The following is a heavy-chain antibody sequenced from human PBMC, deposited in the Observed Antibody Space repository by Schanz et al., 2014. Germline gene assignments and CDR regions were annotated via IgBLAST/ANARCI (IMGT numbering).Heavy chain of an antibody. V-gene: IGHV3-11*05. J-gene: IGHJ6*03. CDR3: ARQGIGYQHGRYYYYMDV. D-gene: IGHD2-2*01. Sequence: QVQLVESGGGLVKPGGSLRLSCAASGLTFSDYYMSWIRQAPGKGLEWVSYISSSSSYTNYADSVKGRFTISRDNAKNSLYLQMNSLRAEDTAVYYCARQGIGYQHGRYYYYMDVWGRGTTVTVSS. CDR2: ISSSSSYT. CDR1: GLTFSDYY.